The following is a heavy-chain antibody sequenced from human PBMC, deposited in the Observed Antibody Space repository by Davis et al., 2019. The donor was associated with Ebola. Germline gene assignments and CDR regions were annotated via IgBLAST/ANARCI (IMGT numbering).Heavy chain of an antibody. CDR1: GGSLNNYY. D-gene: IGHD6-19*01. J-gene: IGHJ5*02. CDR3: AIQYSNGWFDP. CDR2: IHYSGST. V-gene: IGHV4-59*01. Sequence: SETLSLTCSVSGGSLNNYYWSWIRQPPGKGLEWIGYIHYSGSTNNNPSLKSRVTMSVDTSKNQVSLKLRSVTAADTAVYYCAIQYSNGWFDPWGQGTLVTVSS.